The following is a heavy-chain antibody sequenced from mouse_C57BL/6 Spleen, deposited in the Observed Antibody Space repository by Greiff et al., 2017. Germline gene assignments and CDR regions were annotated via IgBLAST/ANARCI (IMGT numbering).Heavy chain of an antibody. CDR3: ARGDYDVFFDV. Sequence: EVQLQESGPGLVKPSQSLSLTCSVTGYSITSGYYWNWIRQFPGNKLEWMGYISYDGSNNYNPSLKNRISITRDTSKNQFFLKLNSVTTEDTATYYCARGDYDVFFDVWGTGTTVTVSS. J-gene: IGHJ1*03. CDR2: ISYDGSN. CDR1: GYSITSGYY. D-gene: IGHD2-4*01. V-gene: IGHV3-6*01.